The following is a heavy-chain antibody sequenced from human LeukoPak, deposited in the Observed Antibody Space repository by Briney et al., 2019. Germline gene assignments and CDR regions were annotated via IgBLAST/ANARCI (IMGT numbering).Heavy chain of an antibody. CDR3: ARVSRKGYTNNWNPLGYFDY. V-gene: IGHV7-4-1*02. D-gene: IGHD1-1*01. CDR1: GYTFTGYY. J-gene: IGHJ4*02. Sequence: ASVKVSCRASGYTFTGYYMHWVRQAPGQGLEWVGWINTNTGNPTYAQGFTGRFVFSLDTSVSTAYLQISGLKAEDTAVYYCARVSRKGYTNNWNPLGYFDYWGQGTLVTVSS. CDR2: INTNTGNP.